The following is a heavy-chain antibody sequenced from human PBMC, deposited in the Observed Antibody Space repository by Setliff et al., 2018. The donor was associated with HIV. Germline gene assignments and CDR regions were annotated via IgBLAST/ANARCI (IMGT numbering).Heavy chain of an antibody. J-gene: IGHJ5*02. D-gene: IGHD4-17*01. CDR1: GYTFTSYA. CDR2: INTNTGSP. V-gene: IGHV7-4-1*02. Sequence: ASVQVSCKASGYTFTSYAMNWVRQAPGQGLEWLGWINTNTGSPTYAQAFTGRFVFYVDTSVTTTYLQISGLKADDTAVYYCARALYGEYGGDLNWLDPWGQGTLVTVSS. CDR3: ARALYGEYGGDLNWLDP.